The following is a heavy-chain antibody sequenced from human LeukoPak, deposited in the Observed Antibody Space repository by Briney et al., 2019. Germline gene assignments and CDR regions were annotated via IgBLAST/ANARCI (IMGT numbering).Heavy chain of an antibody. CDR2: ISVSGGNT. J-gene: IGHJ4*02. D-gene: IGHD3-16*02. V-gene: IGHV3-23*01. CDR1: GFTFSSYA. CDR3: AKTVSGSHSYQGGDY. Sequence: GGSLRLSCAASGFTFSSYAMSWVRQAPGKGLECVSAISVSGGNTYYADSVKGRVTMSRDNSTNTLYLQMNSLRAEDTAVSFCAKTVSGSHSYQGGDYWGQGTLVAVST.